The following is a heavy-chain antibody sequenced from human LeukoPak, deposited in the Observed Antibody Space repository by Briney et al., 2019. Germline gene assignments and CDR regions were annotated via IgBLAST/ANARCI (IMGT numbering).Heavy chain of an antibody. CDR1: GFTFSSYA. J-gene: IGHJ4*02. CDR2: ITASGGST. V-gene: IGHV3-23*01. D-gene: IGHD2-2*01. CDR3: AKDGQVVPAAYFDY. Sequence: GGSLRLSCAASGFTFSSYAMSWVRQAPGKGLEWVSAITASGGSTYYADSVKGRFTISRDNSKNTPYLQMNSLRAEDTAVYYCAKDGQVVPAAYFDYWGQGTLVTVSS.